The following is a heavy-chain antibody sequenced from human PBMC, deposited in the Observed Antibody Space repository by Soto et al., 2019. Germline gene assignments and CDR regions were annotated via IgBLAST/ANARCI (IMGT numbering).Heavy chain of an antibody. V-gene: IGHV4-39*01. CDR1: GGSISSSSYS. CDR3: ATYSSSWPLFDY. D-gene: IGHD6-13*01. Sequence: SETLSLTCIVSGGSISSSSYSWAWIRQPPGKGLEWIGNIYYSGSTYYNPSLKSRVTISVDTSKNQFSLKLSSVTAADTAVYYCATYSSSWPLFDYWGQRTLVTVSS. CDR2: IYYSGST. J-gene: IGHJ4*02.